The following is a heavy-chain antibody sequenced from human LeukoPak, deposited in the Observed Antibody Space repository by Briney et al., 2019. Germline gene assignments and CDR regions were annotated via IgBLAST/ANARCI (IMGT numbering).Heavy chain of an antibody. CDR2: LDTSGNT. CDR3: ARGGDCPDY. D-gene: IGHD2-21*02. Sequence: SETLSLTCTVSDDSLSRYYWSWVRQPAGKGLEWIGRLDTSGNTHYNPSLKSRVTMSVDTSRNRFSLRLTSVTAADTAVYYCARGGDCPDYWAQGTLVTVSS. CDR1: DDSLSRYY. J-gene: IGHJ4*02. V-gene: IGHV4-4*07.